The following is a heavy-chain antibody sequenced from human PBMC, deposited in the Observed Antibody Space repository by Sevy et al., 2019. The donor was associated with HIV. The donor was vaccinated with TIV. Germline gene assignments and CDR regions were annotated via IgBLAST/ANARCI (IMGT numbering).Heavy chain of an antibody. V-gene: IGHV3-7*01. CDR1: GFTFSSYW. CDR3: ARVRGEYSYGSGYYYGMDV. Sequence: GGSLRLSCAASGFTFSSYWMSWVRQAPGKGLEWVANIKQDGSEKYYVDSVEGRFTISRDNAKNSLYLQMNSLRAEETAVYYCARVRGEYSYGSGYYYGMDVWGQGTTVTVSS. CDR2: IKQDGSEK. D-gene: IGHD5-18*01. J-gene: IGHJ6*02.